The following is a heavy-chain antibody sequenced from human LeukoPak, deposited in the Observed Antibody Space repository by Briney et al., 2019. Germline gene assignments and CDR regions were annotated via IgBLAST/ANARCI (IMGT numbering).Heavy chain of an antibody. D-gene: IGHD1-26*01. V-gene: IGHV4-39*07. CDR3: ATTTIRLGY. Sequence: SETLSLTCSVSGDSISSSSSYWGWIRQPPGKGLEWIGSIYYSGTTYYNSSLKSRVTISVDTSKNQFSLKLRSVTAADTAVYYCATTTIRLGYWGQGTLVTVSS. CDR1: GDSISSSSSY. CDR2: IYYSGTT. J-gene: IGHJ4*02.